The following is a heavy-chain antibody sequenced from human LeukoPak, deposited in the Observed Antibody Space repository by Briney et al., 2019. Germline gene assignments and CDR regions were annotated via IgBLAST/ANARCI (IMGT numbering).Heavy chain of an antibody. D-gene: IGHD3-3*01. V-gene: IGHV4-39*01. J-gene: IGHJ4*02. CDR3: ARSKVGWLLQD. Sequence: SETLSLTCTVSGGSISSSSYYWAWIRQPPGKGLGWIGSINYSGNTFYNPSLKSRVTISVDTSKNQFSLKLSSMTAADTAVYYCARSKVGWLLQDWGQGTLVTVSS. CDR1: GGSISSSSYY. CDR2: INYSGNT.